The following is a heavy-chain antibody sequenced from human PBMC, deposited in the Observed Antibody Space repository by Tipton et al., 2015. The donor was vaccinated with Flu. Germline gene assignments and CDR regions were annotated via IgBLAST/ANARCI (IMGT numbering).Heavy chain of an antibody. D-gene: IGHD3-22*01. Sequence: TLSLTCTVSGGSISSYYWSWIRQPPRKGLEWIGYIYYSGSTNYNPSLKSRVTISVDTSKNQFSLKLSSVTAADTAVYYCAREGDSSGHDAFDIWGQGTMVTVSS. V-gene: IGHV4-59*12. CDR1: GGSISSYY. J-gene: IGHJ3*02. CDR3: AREGDSSGHDAFDI. CDR2: IYYSGST.